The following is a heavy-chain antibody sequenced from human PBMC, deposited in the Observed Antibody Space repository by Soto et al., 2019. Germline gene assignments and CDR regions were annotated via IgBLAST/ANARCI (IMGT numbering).Heavy chain of an antibody. CDR1: GGSISSYY. CDR2: IYYSGST. D-gene: IGHD2-15*01. J-gene: IGHJ3*02. Sequence: SETLSLTCTVSGGSISSYYWSWIRQPPGKGLEWIGYIYYSGSTNYNPSLKSRVTISVDTSKSQFSLKLSSVTAADTAVYYCARAVVAATLYAFDIWGQGTMVTVSS. V-gene: IGHV4-59*01. CDR3: ARAVVAATLYAFDI.